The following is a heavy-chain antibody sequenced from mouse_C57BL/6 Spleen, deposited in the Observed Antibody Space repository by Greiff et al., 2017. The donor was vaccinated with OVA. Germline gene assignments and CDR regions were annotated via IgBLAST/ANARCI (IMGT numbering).Heavy chain of an antibody. J-gene: IGHJ4*01. CDR3: ARHENYYGSSPYYYAMDY. CDR1: GYTFTEYT. D-gene: IGHD1-1*01. Sequence: QVQLQQSGAELVKPGASVKLSCKASGYTFTEYTIHWVKQRSGQGLEWIGWFYPGSGSIKYNEKFKDKATLTADKSSSTVYMELSRLTSEVSAVYFCARHENYYGSSPYYYAMDYWGQGTSVTVSS. V-gene: IGHV1-62-2*01. CDR2: FYPGSGSI.